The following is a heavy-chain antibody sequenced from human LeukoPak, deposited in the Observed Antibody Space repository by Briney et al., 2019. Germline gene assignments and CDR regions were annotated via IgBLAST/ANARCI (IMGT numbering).Heavy chain of an antibody. CDR2: IYYSGST. V-gene: IGHV4-39*01. CDR1: GGSISSSSYY. Sequence: PSETLSLTCTVSGGSISSSSYYWGWIRQPPGQGLEWIGSIYYSGSTYYNPSLKSRVTISVDTSKNQFSLKLSSVTAADTAVYYCARRRITIFGVGLLDYWGQGTLVTVSS. CDR3: ARRRITIFGVGLLDY. J-gene: IGHJ4*02. D-gene: IGHD3-3*01.